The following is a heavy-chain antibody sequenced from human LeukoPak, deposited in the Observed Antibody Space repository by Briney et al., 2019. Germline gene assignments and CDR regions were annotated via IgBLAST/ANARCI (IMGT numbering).Heavy chain of an antibody. CDR3: ARQTGVGHDYGGNFDY. CDR1: GGSFSGYY. CDR2: INHSGST. D-gene: IGHD4-23*01. Sequence: SSETLSLTCAVYGGSFSGYYWSWIRQPPGKGLEWIGEINHSGSTNYNPSLKSRVTISVDTSKNQFSLKLSSVTAADTAVYYCARQTGVGHDYGGNFDYWGQGTLVTVSS. V-gene: IGHV4-34*01. J-gene: IGHJ4*02.